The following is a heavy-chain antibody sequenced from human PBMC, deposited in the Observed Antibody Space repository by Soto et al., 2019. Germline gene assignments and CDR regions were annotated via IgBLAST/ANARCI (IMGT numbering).Heavy chain of an antibody. CDR1: GFTFDDYA. CDR2: ISWNSGRI. D-gene: IGHD2-15*01. CDR3: VKDSAGSCCTFYLDY. Sequence: EVQLVESGGGLLQPGRSLRLSCAASGFTFDDYAMHWVRQAPGKGLEWVSGISWNSGRIGYADSVKGRLTISRDNAKNSLFMQMSSLRVEDTALYYCVKDSAGSCCTFYLDYWGQGALVNVSS. V-gene: IGHV3-9*01. J-gene: IGHJ4*02.